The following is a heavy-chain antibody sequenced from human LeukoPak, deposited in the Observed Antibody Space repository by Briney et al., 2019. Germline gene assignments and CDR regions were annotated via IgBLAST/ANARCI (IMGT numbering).Heavy chain of an antibody. CDR1: GGSISSDRYY. D-gene: IGHD3-10*01. CDR2: IYAPGDT. J-gene: IGHJ4*02. Sequence: SQTLSLTCSVSGGSISSDRYYWSWIRQPAGKGLEWIGRIYAPGDTKYDPSLQSRVTISGDTSKNQISLKLASVTAADTAVYYCAREYYASGSNGAFDYWGQGILVTVSS. V-gene: IGHV4-61*02. CDR3: AREYYASGSNGAFDY.